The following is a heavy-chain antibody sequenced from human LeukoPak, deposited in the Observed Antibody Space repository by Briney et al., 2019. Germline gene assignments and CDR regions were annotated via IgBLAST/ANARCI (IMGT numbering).Heavy chain of an antibody. V-gene: IGHV3-23*01. D-gene: IGHD4-11*01. J-gene: IGHJ6*02. Sequence: PRGSLRLSCAASGFTFSSYAMSWVRQAPGKGLELVSGISGSGGTTYYADSVKGRFTISRDNSKNTLYLQMNSLRAEDTAVYYCARDRRYGNGGYYYGMDVWGQGTTVTVSS. CDR1: GFTFSSYA. CDR3: ARDRRYGNGGYYYGMDV. CDR2: ISGSGGTT.